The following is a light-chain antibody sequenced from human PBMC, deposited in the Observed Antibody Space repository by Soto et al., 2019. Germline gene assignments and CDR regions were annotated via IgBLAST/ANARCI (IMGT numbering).Light chain of an antibody. CDR1: QTIRTY. CDR3: QQSHSTPYT. V-gene: IGKV1-39*01. Sequence: DIQMTQSPYSLSASVGDSVTITCRASQTIRTYLNWSQQKPGRAPKLLIHSASALPSGVSSSFSGSGSGTEFTLTMSGLQPEDFATYYCQQSHSTPYTFGQGTKVEIK. J-gene: IGKJ2*01. CDR2: SAS.